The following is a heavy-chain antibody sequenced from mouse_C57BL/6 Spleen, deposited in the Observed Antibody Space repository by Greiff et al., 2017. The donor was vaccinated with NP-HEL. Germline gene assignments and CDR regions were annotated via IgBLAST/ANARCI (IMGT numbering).Heavy chain of an antibody. CDR3: VRQGYDYENWYFDV. D-gene: IGHD2-4*01. V-gene: IGHV10-1*01. J-gene: IGHJ1*03. Sequence: EVKLMESGGGLVQPKGSLKLSCAASGFCFNTYAMNWVRQAPGKGLEWVARIRSKSNNYATYYADSVKDRFTISRDDSESMLYLQMNNLKTEDTAMYYCVRQGYDYENWYFDVWGTGTTVTVSS. CDR1: GFCFNTYA. CDR2: IRSKSNNYAT.